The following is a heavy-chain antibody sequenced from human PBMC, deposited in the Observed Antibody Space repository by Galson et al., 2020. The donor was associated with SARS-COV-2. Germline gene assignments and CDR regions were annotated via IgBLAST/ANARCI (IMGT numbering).Heavy chain of an antibody. CDR3: ARASKNDAFEI. CDR2: IYYSGST. D-gene: IGHD4-4*01. V-gene: IGHV4-59*13. CDR1: GGSISSYY. Sequence: SETLSLTCTVSGGSISSYYWSWIRQPPGKGLEWIGYIYYSGSTNYNPSLKSRVTISVDTTKNQFSLKLRCVTAADTAVYYCARASKNDAFEIWGQGTMVTVST. J-gene: IGHJ3*02.